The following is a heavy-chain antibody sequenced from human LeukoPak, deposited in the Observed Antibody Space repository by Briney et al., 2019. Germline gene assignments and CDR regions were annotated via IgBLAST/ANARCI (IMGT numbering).Heavy chain of an antibody. CDR2: IRSSGSTI. V-gene: IGHV3-11*01. J-gene: IGHJ6*02. CDR1: GFSFNYYY. CDR3: ARDGIGGVDSSSWSYYYFGMDV. Sequence: GGSLGLSWSASGFSFNYYYMSWNRQAPGPGLEWVSYIRSSGSTIYYADSVNGRFTISRDNAKNTLYLQMNSLRAEDTAVYYCARDGIGGVDSSSWSYYYFGMDVWGQGTTVTVSS. D-gene: IGHD6-13*01.